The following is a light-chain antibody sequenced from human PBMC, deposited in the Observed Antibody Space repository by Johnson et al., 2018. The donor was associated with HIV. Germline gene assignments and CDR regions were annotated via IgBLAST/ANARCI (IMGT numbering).Light chain of an antibody. J-gene: IGLJ1*01. CDR3: GTWDSSLSAYV. CDR2: ENN. Sequence: QSVLTQPPSVSAAPGQMVSISCSGSSSNIGKNYVSWYQQFPGTAPKLLIHENNKRPSGIPDRFSGSKSVTSATLGITGLQTGDEADYYCGTWDSSLSAYVFGTGTKVTVL. V-gene: IGLV1-51*02. CDR1: SSNIGKNY.